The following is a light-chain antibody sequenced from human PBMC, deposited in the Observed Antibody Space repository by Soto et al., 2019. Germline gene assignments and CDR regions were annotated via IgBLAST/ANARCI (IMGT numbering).Light chain of an antibody. CDR2: GAS. CDR3: QQYSSSPLT. J-gene: IGKJ4*01. Sequence: EIVLTQSPGTLSLSPGERATLSCRASQSVSSGYFAWYQQKLGQAPRLLIYGASIMATGIPDRFSGSGSGTNFTLTISRLEPEDFAVYYCQQYSSSPLTFGGGTKVEIK. V-gene: IGKV3-20*01. CDR1: QSVSSGY.